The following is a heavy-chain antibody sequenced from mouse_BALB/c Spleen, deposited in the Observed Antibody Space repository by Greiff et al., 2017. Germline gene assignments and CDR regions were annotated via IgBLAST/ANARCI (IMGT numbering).Heavy chain of an antibody. CDR1: GFTFSSYA. V-gene: IGHV5-6-5*01. J-gene: IGHJ2*01. Sequence: EVQRVESGGGLVKPGGSLKLSCAASGFTFSSYAMSWVRQTPEKRLEWVASISSGGSTYYPDSVKGRFTISRDNARNILYLQMSSLRSEDTAMYYCARGGGYGYGFDYWGQGTTLTVSA. CDR2: ISSGGST. CDR3: ARGGGYGYGFDY. D-gene: IGHD1-2*01.